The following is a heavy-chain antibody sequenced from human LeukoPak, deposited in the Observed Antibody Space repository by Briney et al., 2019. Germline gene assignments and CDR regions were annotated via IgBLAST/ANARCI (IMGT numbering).Heavy chain of an antibody. J-gene: IGHJ4*02. Sequence: GGSLRLSCAASGFTFSSHAMSRVRQAPGKGLEWVSAISGGGDLTYYADSLKGRFTISRDNSKNTLYLQMNSLRAEDTAVYYCAKRPKYCSSTSCYGFDYWGQGTLVTVSS. V-gene: IGHV3-23*01. CDR3: AKRPKYCSSTSCYGFDY. CDR1: GFTFSSHA. D-gene: IGHD2-2*01. CDR2: ISGGGDLT.